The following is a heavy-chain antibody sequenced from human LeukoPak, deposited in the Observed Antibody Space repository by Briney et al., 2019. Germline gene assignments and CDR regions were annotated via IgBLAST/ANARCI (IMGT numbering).Heavy chain of an antibody. CDR3: AKDTLSRTTYYFDY. V-gene: IGHV3-23*01. Sequence: GGSLRLSCAASGFTFSSYAMSWVRQAPGKGLEWVSAISGSGGSTYYADSAKGRFTISRDNSKNTLYLQMNSLRAEDTAVYYCAKDTLSRTTYYFDYWGQGTLVTVSS. CDR1: GFTFSSYA. D-gene: IGHD1-14*01. J-gene: IGHJ4*02. CDR2: ISGSGGST.